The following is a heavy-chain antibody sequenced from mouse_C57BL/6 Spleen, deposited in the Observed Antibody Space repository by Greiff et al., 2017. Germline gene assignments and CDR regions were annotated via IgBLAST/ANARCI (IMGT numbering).Heavy chain of an antibody. CDR1: GFTFSDYY. J-gene: IGHJ2*01. CDR2: INYDGSST. D-gene: IGHD4-1*01. V-gene: IGHV5-16*01. Sequence: DVQLVESVGGLVQPGSSMKLSCTASGFTFSDYYMAWVRQVPEKGLEWVANINYDGSSTYYLDSLKSRFIISRDNAKNILYLQMSSLKSEDTATXYCARDRTGTFYFDYWGQGTTLTVSS. CDR3: ARDRTGTFYFDY.